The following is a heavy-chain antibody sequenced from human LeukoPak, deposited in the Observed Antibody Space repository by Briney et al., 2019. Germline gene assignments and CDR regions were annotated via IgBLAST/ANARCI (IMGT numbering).Heavy chain of an antibody. J-gene: IGHJ4*02. D-gene: IGHD6-19*01. CDR3: AKDPPGAGPDFDC. Sequence: PGGSLRLSWATSGFTFSSYTMNWVRQAPGKGLEWVSGISGSDGSTYYADSVKGRFTISRDNSKNTLYLQMSSLRVEDTAVYYCAKDPPGAGPDFDCWGQGTLVTVSS. CDR1: GFTFSSYT. V-gene: IGHV3-23*01. CDR2: ISGSDGST.